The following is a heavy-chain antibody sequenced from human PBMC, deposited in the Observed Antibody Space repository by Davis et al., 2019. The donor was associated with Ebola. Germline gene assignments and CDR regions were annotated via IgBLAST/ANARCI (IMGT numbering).Heavy chain of an antibody. Sequence: MPGGSLRLSCAASGFTFSDYYMSWIRQPPGKGLEWIGYIYYSGSTNYNPSLKSRVTISVDTSKNQFSLNLSSVTAADTAVYYCARVEYSSSSFDYWGQGTLVTVSS. CDR1: GFTFSDYY. CDR3: ARVEYSSSSFDY. D-gene: IGHD6-13*01. J-gene: IGHJ4*02. V-gene: IGHV4-59*01. CDR2: IYYSGST.